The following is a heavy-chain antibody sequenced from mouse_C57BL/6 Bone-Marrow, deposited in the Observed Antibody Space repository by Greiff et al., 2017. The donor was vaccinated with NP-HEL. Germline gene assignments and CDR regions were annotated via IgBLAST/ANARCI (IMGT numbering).Heavy chain of an antibody. CDR1: GYSFTDYN. CDR2: INPNYGTT. D-gene: IGHD1-1*01. J-gene: IGHJ4*01. Sequence: EVKLMESGPELVKPGASVKISCKASGYSFTDYNMNWVKQSNGKSLEWIGVINPNYGTTSYNQKFKGKATLTVDQSSSTAYMQLNSLTSEDSAVYYCARYGSSGSAMDYWGQGTSVTVSS. CDR3: ARYGSSGSAMDY. V-gene: IGHV1-39*01.